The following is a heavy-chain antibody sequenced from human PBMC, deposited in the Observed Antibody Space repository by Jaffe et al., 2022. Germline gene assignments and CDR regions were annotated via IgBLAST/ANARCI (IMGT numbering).Heavy chain of an antibody. CDR3: ARDSLGTIFGVVPQRYYFDY. CDR2: ISSSSSTI. Sequence: EVQLVESGGGLVQPGGSLRLSCAASGFTFSSYSMNWVRQAPGKGLEWVSYISSSSSTIYYADSVKGRFTISRDNAKNSLYLQMNSLRAEDTAVYYCARDSLGTIFGVVPQRYYFDYWGQGTLVTVSS. V-gene: IGHV3-48*01. D-gene: IGHD3-3*01. J-gene: IGHJ4*02. CDR1: GFTFSSYS.